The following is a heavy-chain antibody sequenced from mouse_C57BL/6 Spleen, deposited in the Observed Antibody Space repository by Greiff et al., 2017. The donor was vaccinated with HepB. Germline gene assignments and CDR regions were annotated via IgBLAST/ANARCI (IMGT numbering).Heavy chain of an antibody. Sequence: VQLQQSGPELVKPGASVKISCKASGFSFTGYYMNWVKQSPEKSLEWIGEINPSTGGTTYNQKFKAKATLTVDKSSSTAYMQLKSLTSEDSAVYYCAREGTGTGAMDYWGQGTSVTVSS. CDR3: AREGTGTGAMDY. CDR1: GFSFTGYY. D-gene: IGHD4-1*01. J-gene: IGHJ4*01. CDR2: INPSTGGT. V-gene: IGHV1-42*01.